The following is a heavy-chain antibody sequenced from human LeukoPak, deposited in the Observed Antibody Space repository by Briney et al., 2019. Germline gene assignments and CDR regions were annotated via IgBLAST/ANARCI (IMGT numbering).Heavy chain of an antibody. D-gene: IGHD3-10*01. CDR1: GGSISSYY. Sequence: SETLSLTCTVSGGSISSYYWSWIRQPPGKGLEWIGYIYYSGSTNYHPSLKSRVTISVDTSKNQFSRKVGSLTAADTAGYYCARGGEYYYASGIDYWGQGTLVTVSS. CDR2: IYYSGST. CDR3: ARGGEYYYASGIDY. V-gene: IGHV4-59*01. J-gene: IGHJ4*02.